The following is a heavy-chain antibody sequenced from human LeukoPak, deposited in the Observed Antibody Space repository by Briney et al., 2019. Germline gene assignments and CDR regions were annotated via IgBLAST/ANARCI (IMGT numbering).Heavy chain of an antibody. CDR2: IRYDGSNK. CDR1: GFTFSSYG. J-gene: IGHJ3*02. CDR3: ARDEAVMTTVLSDAFDI. Sequence: PGGSLRLSCAASGFTFSSYGMHWVRQAPGKGLEWVALIRYDGSNKFYTDSVKGRFTISRDNSKNTLYLQMNSLRAEDTAVYYCARDEAVMTTVLSDAFDIWGQGTMVTVSS. D-gene: IGHD4-17*01. V-gene: IGHV3-33*01.